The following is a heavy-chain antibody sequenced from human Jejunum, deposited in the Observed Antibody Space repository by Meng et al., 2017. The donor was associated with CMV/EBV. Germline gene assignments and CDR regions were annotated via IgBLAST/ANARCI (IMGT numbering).Heavy chain of an antibody. Sequence: SLTCTVSGGSISGYYWSWLRRPPRKGLEWVGYIYYTGGTNYNPSLESRASITLARSKSQISLKLTSVTAADTAVYYCARVRGGFDPWGQGTLVTVSS. CDR1: GGSISGYY. CDR2: IYYTGGT. CDR3: ARVRGGFDP. J-gene: IGHJ5*02. V-gene: IGHV4-59*01.